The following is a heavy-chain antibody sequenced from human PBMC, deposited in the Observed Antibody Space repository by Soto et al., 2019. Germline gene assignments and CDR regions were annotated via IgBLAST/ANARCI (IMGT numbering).Heavy chain of an antibody. J-gene: IGHJ4*02. CDR2: IYYGGSP. CDR1: GGSISSSTYY. D-gene: IGHD3-22*01. Sequence: QQQLQESGPGLVKPSETLSLTCTVSGGSISSSTYYWGWIRQPPGQGLEWIGNIYYGGSPYYNPSLKTRVTVSVDTSKNQFSLKLSSVTAADTAVYYCARQSGSGYYTVAYWGQGTLVTVSS. CDR3: ARQSGSGYYTVAY. V-gene: IGHV4-39*01.